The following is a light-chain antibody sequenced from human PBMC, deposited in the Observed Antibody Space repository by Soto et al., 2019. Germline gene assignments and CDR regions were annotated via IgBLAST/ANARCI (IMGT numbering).Light chain of an antibody. CDR1: QSVSSN. CDR2: GAS. V-gene: IGKV3-15*01. Sequence: EIVMTQSPATLSVSPGERATLSCRASQSVSSNLAWYQQKPGQAPRLLIYGASTRATGIPARFGGSGSGTEFTLTISSLQSEDFAVFYCQQYDNWPETFGHGPKVEI. J-gene: IGKJ1*01. CDR3: QQYDNWPET.